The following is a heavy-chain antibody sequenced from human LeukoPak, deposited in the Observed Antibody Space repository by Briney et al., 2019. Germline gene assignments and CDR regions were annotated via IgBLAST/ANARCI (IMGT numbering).Heavy chain of an antibody. J-gene: IGHJ3*02. V-gene: IGHV3-72*01. Sequence: GGFLRLSCTASGLTLSDHYIDWVRQAPGKGLEWVGRSRNKGNSYITEYAASVKGRFTISRDDSRNSLFLQMNSLRTEDTAVYYCARDGGTGGNTAFDNWGQGTMVTVSS. CDR3: ARDGGTGGNTAFDN. CDR1: GLTLSDHY. CDR2: SRNKGNSYIT. D-gene: IGHD4-23*01.